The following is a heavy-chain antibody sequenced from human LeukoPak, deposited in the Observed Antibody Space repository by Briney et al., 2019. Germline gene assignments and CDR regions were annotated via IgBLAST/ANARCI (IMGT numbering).Heavy chain of an antibody. D-gene: IGHD3-3*01. J-gene: IGHJ3*02. CDR2: IYTSGST. V-gene: IGHV4-4*07. Sequence: SETLSLTCTVSGGSISSYYWSWIRQPAGKGLEWIGRIYTSGSTNYNPSLKSRVTMSVDTSKNQFSLKLSSATAADTAVYYCAGTTIFGVVNRQNAFDIWGQGTMVTVSS. CDR3: AGTTIFGVVNRQNAFDI. CDR1: GGSISSYY.